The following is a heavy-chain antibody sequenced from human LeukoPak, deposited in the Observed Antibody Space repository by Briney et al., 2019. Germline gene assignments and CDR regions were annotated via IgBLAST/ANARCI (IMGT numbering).Heavy chain of an antibody. Sequence: GGSLRLSCAASGFTFSSYAMSWVRQAPGQGLEWVSYITSDSSTMFYADSVKGRFTASRDNAENSMYLQMNSLRAEDTAVYYCARVALRPIDYSNPEFDPWGQGTLVTVSS. D-gene: IGHD4-11*01. J-gene: IGHJ5*02. CDR1: GFTFSSYA. V-gene: IGHV3-48*01. CDR2: ITSDSSTM. CDR3: ARVALRPIDYSNPEFDP.